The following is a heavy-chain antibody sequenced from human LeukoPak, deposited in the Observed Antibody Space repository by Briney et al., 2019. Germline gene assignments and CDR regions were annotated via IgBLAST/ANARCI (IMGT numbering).Heavy chain of an antibody. Sequence: ASVKVSCKASGGTFSSYAISWVRQAPGQGLEWMGGIIPIFGTANYAQKFQGRVTITADESTSTAYMELSSLRSEDTAVYYCARVGSGYCSSTSCYTGTGAFDIWGQGTMVTVSS. D-gene: IGHD2-2*02. CDR2: IIPIFGTA. V-gene: IGHV1-69*13. CDR1: GGTFSSYA. J-gene: IGHJ3*02. CDR3: ARVGSGYCSSTSCYTGTGAFDI.